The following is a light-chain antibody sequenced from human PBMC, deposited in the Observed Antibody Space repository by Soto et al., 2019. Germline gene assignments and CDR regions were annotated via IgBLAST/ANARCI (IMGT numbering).Light chain of an antibody. CDR2: AAS. CDR3: QQLNSYPQT. CDR1: QGISSF. J-gene: IGKJ1*01. Sequence: DIQLTQSPSFLSASVGDRVTITCRASQGISSFLAWYQQKPGKAPKLLIYAASTLQSGVPSRFSGSGSGTEFTLTISSLQPEDSATYYCQQLNSYPQTFGQGTTVEIK. V-gene: IGKV1-9*01.